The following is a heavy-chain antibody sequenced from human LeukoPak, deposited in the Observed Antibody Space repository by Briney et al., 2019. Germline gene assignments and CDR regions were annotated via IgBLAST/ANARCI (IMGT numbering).Heavy chain of an antibody. CDR2: IGTAGDT. J-gene: IGHJ6*02. V-gene: IGHV3-13*01. D-gene: IGHD2-15*01. CDR3: AREAQGYCSGGSCYGMDV. Sequence: GGSLRLSRAASGFTFSSYDMHWVRQATGKGLEWVSAIGTAGDTYYPGSVKGRFTISRENAKNSLYLQMNSLRAGDTAVYYCAREAQGYCSGGSCYGMDVWGQGTTVTVSS. CDR1: GFTFSSYD.